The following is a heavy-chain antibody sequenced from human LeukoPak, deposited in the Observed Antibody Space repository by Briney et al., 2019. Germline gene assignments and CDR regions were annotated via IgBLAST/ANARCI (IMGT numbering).Heavy chain of an antibody. CDR1: GGSISSSSHN. CDR3: ATQNKEGYPYGGYLDP. V-gene: IGHV4-39*01. J-gene: IGHJ5*02. CDR2: ISYSGTT. D-gene: IGHD5-18*01. Sequence: PSETLSLTCTVSGGSISSSSHNWGWVRQPPGKGLEWIGSISYSGTTHYNPSLKSRVTISVDTSKNQFSLNLNSVTAAGTAVYYCATQNKEGYPYGGYLDPWGQGSLVTVSS.